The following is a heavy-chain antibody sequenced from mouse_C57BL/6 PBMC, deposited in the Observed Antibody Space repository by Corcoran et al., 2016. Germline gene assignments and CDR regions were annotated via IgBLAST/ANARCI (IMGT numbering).Heavy chain of an antibody. J-gene: IGHJ4*01. CDR1: GYTFTDYY. Sequence: EVQLQQSGPELVKPGASVKISCKASGYTFTDYYMNWVKQSHGKSLEWIGDINPNNGGTSYNQKFKGKATLTVDKSSSTAYMELRSLTSEDSAVYYCARSGGYDAMDYWGQGPSVTVSS. CDR3: ARSGGYDAMDY. V-gene: IGHV1-26*01. CDR2: INPNNGGT. D-gene: IGHD3-1*01.